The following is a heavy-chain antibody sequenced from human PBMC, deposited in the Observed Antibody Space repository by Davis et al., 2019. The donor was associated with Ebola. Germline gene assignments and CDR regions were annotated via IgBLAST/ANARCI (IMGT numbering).Heavy chain of an antibody. CDR3: VKDRFTVVVVHGGFDY. CDR1: GFSLSGYA. J-gene: IGHJ4*02. V-gene: IGHV3-30*14. Sequence: CAASGFSLSGYALHRVRQAPGKVLEWVAVISSDDVFKHYAESVKGRFTICRDNSKDTLYLHMRSLRTEDTAVYYCVKDRFTVVVVHGGFDYWCQRTLVTVSS. CDR2: ISSDDVFK. D-gene: IGHD2-15*01.